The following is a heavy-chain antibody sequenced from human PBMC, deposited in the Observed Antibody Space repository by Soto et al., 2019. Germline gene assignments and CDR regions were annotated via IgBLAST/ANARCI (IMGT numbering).Heavy chain of an antibody. CDR3: ARVRGYSSSSSWFDP. V-gene: IGHV4-34*01. J-gene: IGHJ5*02. CDR2: INHSGST. D-gene: IGHD6-6*01. CDR1: GGSFSGYY. Sequence: QVQLQQWGAGLLKPSETLSLTCAVYGGSFSGYYWSWIRQPPEKGLEWIGEINHSGSTNYNPSLKSRVTISVDTSKNQFSLKLSSVTAADTAVYYCARVRGYSSSSSWFDPWGQGTLVTVSS.